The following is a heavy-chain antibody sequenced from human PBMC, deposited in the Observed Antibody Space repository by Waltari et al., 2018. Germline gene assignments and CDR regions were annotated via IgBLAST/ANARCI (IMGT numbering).Heavy chain of an antibody. CDR2: IGPADSYI. CDR1: GYSFTSYW. D-gene: IGHD6-19*01. CDR3: ARTWGQWLNFAASDY. Sequence: EVQLVQSGAEVKKPEESLRISCKASGYSFTSYWISWVRQVPGKGLEWMGRIGPADSYINYSPSFQGHITISADKSIATAYLQWVSLKASDTAMYYCARTWGQWLNFAASDYWGQGSLVTVSS. V-gene: IGHV5-10-1*03. J-gene: IGHJ4*02.